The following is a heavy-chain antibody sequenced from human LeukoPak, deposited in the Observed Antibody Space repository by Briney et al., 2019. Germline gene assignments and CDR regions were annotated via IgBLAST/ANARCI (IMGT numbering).Heavy chain of an antibody. CDR2: ISWNSGSI. CDR1: EFSFDDYD. D-gene: IGHD3-22*01. Sequence: SGGSLRLSCAASEFSFDDYDMHWVRQAPGKGLEWVSGISWNSGSIGYADSVKGRFTISRDNAKNSLYLQMNSLRAEDTAFYCCAKDNGAHYYDSRGYYGAAFDIWGQGTMVTVSS. CDR3: AKDNGAHYYDSRGYYGAAFDI. V-gene: IGHV3-9*01. J-gene: IGHJ3*02.